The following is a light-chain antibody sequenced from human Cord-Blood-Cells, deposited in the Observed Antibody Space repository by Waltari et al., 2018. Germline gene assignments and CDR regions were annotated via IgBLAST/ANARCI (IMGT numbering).Light chain of an antibody. CDR1: SSNIGNNA. J-gene: IGLJ1*01. V-gene: IGLV1-36*01. CDR2: YDD. CDR3: AGWEDSLNGYV. Sequence: SVLTQPPSVSEAPRQRVTISCSGSSSNIGNNAVHWYQQLPGNAPKHLIYYDDLLPSGGSDRFFASKSCTSASLAIIGVQYEDEADYYCAGWEDSLNGYVFGTGTKVTVL.